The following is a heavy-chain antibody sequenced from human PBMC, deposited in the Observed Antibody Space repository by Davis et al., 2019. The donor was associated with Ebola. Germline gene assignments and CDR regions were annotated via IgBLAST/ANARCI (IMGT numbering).Heavy chain of an antibody. D-gene: IGHD3-3*01. CDR1: DGSISTHY. CDR2: IYDSGRT. V-gene: IGHV4-59*11. CDR3: ARFGFGAF. Sequence: PSETLSLTCTFSDGSISTHYWNWIRQPPGKGLEWIGIIYDSGRTYYNPSLKSRVTISGDTSKNQFFLKLTSVTDADTAVYYCARFGFGAFWGQGILVTVSS. J-gene: IGHJ4*02.